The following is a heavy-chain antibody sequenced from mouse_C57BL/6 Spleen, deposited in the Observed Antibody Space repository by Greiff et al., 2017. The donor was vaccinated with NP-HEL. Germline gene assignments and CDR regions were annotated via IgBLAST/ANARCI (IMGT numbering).Heavy chain of an antibody. J-gene: IGHJ2*01. V-gene: IGHV5-17*01. D-gene: IGHD2-3*01. Sequence: EVMLVESGGGLVKPGGSLKLSCAASGFTFSDYGMHWVRQAPEKGLEWVAYISSGSSTIYYADTVKGRVTISRDNAKNTLFLQMTSLRSEDTAMYYCARPDGQGYFDYWGQGTTLTVSS. CDR2: ISSGSSTI. CDR3: ARPDGQGYFDY. CDR1: GFTFSDYG.